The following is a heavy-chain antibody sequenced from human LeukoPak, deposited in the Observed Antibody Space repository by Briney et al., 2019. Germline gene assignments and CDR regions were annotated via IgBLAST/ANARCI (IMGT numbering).Heavy chain of an antibody. D-gene: IGHD5-24*01. V-gene: IGHV1-2*06. CDR2: INPNSGGT. CDR1: GYTFTSYY. CDR3: ARAGGLQEDFDY. Sequence: ASVKVSCKASGYTFTSYYMHWVRQAPGQGLEWMGRINPNSGGTNYAQKFQGRVTKNRDTSISTAYTELSRLRSDDTAVYYCARAGGLQEDFDYWGQGTLVTVSS. J-gene: IGHJ4*02.